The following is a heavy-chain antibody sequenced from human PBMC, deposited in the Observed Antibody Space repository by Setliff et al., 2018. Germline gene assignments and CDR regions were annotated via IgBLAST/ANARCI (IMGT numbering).Heavy chain of an antibody. CDR2: MYYGGGGST. D-gene: IGHD3-10*01. CDR1: GASISGNSYY. Sequence: PSETLSLTCTVSGASISGNSYYWAWIRQPPGKGLEWIGSMYYGGGGSTYYNASLKSRVTMSVDASRNQFSLKLSSVTAADTAIYYCARDRSYYASGSFTKWFDYWGQGTLVTVSS. CDR3: ARDRSYYASGSFTKWFDY. J-gene: IGHJ4*02. V-gene: IGHV4-39*07.